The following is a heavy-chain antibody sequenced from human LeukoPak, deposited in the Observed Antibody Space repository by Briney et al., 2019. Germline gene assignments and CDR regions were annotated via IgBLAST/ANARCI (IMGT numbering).Heavy chain of an antibody. Sequence: GASVKVSCKASGYTFTSYGISWVLQAPGHGLEWMGWISAYNGNTSYAQKVQGRVTMTTDTSTSTAYMELRSLRSDDTAVYYCARGLARKGGIAAVWVWFDPWGQGTLVTVSS. CDR3: ARGLARKGGIAAVWVWFDP. CDR2: ISAYNGNT. J-gene: IGHJ5*02. V-gene: IGHV1-18*01. D-gene: IGHD6-13*01. CDR1: GYTFTSYG.